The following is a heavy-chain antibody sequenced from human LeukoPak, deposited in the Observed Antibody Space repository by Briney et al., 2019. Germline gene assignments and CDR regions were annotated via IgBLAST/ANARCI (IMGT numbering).Heavy chain of an antibody. CDR2: ISSSSSYI. V-gene: IGHV3-21*01. CDR1: GFTFSSYS. Sequence: GGSLRLSCAASGFTFSSYSMNWVRQAPGKGLEWVSSISSSSSYIYYADSVKGRFTISRDNAKNSLYLQMNSLRAEDTAVYYCARGGYDFWSGYYFLDYWGQGTLVTVSS. D-gene: IGHD3-3*01. J-gene: IGHJ4*02. CDR3: ARGGYDFWSGYYFLDY.